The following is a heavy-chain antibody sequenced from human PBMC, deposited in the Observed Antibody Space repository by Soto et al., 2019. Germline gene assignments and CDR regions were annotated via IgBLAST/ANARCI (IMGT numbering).Heavy chain of an antibody. CDR1: GGSISSSY. CDR2: VYYSGTT. D-gene: IGHD6-19*01. V-gene: IGHV4-59*01. Sequence: SETLSLTCTVSGGSISSSYWSWIRQPPGKGLEWIAYVYYSGTTNYNPSLESRVTISIDTSKNQFSPRLTSVTAADTAVYYCARSVVHQWLVHDAFDIWGQGTLVTVSS. CDR3: ARSVVHQWLVHDAFDI. J-gene: IGHJ3*02.